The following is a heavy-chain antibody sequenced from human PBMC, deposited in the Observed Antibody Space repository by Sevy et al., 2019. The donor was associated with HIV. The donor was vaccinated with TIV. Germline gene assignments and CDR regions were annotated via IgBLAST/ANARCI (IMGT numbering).Heavy chain of an antibody. CDR3: ARPTPRIAPSIAAFFDY. CDR1: GFTFISFA. D-gene: IGHD2-15*01. Sequence: GGSLRLSCAASGFTFISFAMSWVRHIPGKGLEWVSTINVRGGSAYYADSVKGRFTLSRDNSNNTVFLQMNRLIDEDTAVYYCARPTPRIAPSIAAFFDYWGQGTLVTVSS. V-gene: IGHV3-23*01. CDR2: INVRGGSA. J-gene: IGHJ4*02.